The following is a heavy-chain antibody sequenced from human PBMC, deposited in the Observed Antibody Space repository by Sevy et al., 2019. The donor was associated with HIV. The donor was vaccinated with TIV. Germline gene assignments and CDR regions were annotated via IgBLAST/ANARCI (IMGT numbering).Heavy chain of an antibody. Sequence: GGSLRLSCAASGFTFSSFAMHWVRQAPGKGLEWVAVISYDGSSKYYPDSVKGRFTIFRDKAKNTLYLQMNRLRPEDTAVYFCAILVVDCVSTNCYGMRSLSFDFWGQGTLVTVSS. CDR2: ISYDGSSK. D-gene: IGHD2-2*01. J-gene: IGHJ4*02. V-gene: IGHV3-30-3*01. CDR3: AILVVDCVSTNCYGMRSLSFDF. CDR1: GFTFSSFA.